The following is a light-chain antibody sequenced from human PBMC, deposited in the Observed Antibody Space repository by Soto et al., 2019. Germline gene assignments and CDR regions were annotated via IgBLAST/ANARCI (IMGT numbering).Light chain of an antibody. V-gene: IGLV3-21*04. J-gene: IGLJ2*01. CDR2: YDS. CDR1: NIGSKS. CDR3: QVWDSSSDHVV. Sequence: SSELTQPPSVSVAPGRTARITCGGTNIGSKSVHWYQQKPGQAPVLAIYYDSDRPSGTPERFSGSNSGNTATLTISRVEAGDEADYYCQVWDSSSDHVVFGGGTKVTVL.